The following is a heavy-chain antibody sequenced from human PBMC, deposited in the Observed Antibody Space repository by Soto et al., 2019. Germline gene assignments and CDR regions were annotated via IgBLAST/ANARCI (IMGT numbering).Heavy chain of an antibody. D-gene: IGHD3-10*01. V-gene: IGHV4-30-4*01. CDR1: GGSITSGGYY. CDR3: ARESYFGWGSSNPDY. Sequence: QVQLQESGPGLVKPSQTLSLTCTVSGGSITSGGYYWSWIRQPPGKGLEWIGYIYYSGTTYYNPSLRSRFTMSDDPPRNHFSLRLSSVPAAATAFYYGARESYFGWGSSNPDYWGKGTLVPVS. CDR2: IYYSGTT. J-gene: IGHJ4*02.